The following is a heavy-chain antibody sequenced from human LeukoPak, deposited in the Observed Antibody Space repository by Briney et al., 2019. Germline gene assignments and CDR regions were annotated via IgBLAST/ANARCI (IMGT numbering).Heavy chain of an antibody. CDR2: VKSKAGGGTT. Sequence: GGALRLSCAASEFTLNNSWMSWVRQAPGKGLEWVGRVKSKAGGGTTEFAAYLKGRFTISRDDSQNTLYLQMNSMETEDTAVYYCTIEGSTYGFHAFEIWGQVTIITVSS. CDR3: TIEGSTYGFHAFEI. V-gene: IGHV3-15*01. CDR1: EFTLNNSW. J-gene: IGHJ3*02. D-gene: IGHD5-18*01.